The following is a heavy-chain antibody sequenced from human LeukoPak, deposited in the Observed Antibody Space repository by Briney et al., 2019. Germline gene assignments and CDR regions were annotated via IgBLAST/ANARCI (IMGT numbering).Heavy chain of an antibody. Sequence: PSETLSLTCAVSGYSISSGYYWGWIRQPPGKGLEWIGSINHSGSTYYNPSLKSRVTISVDTSKNQFSLKLSSVTAADTAVYYCARDRGNNWNDVRWFDPWGQGTLVTVSS. D-gene: IGHD1-1*01. CDR1: GYSISSGYY. J-gene: IGHJ5*02. V-gene: IGHV4-38-2*02. CDR2: INHSGST. CDR3: ARDRGNNWNDVRWFDP.